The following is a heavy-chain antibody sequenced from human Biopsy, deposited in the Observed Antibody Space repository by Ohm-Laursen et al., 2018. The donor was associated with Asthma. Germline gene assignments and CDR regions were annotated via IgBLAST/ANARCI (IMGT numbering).Heavy chain of an antibody. CDR3: AKGHGDYVFPYFQH. D-gene: IGHD4-17*01. Sequence: TLSLTCTVSGGSMSSSSYYWGWIRQPPGKGLEWMGSIYYNGRTYYNPSLKSRVTISVDTSKKQLSLQLSSVTAADTAVYYCAKGHGDYVFPYFQHWGQGTLVTVSS. CDR2: IYYNGRT. V-gene: IGHV4-39*01. CDR1: GGSMSSSSYY. J-gene: IGHJ1*01.